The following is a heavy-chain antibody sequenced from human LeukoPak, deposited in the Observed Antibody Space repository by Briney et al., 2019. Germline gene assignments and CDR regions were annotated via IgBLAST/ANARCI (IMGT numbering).Heavy chain of an antibody. D-gene: IGHD1-26*01. J-gene: IGHJ4*02. CDR1: GFTFSSYS. Sequence: GRSLRLSCAASGFTFSSYSMSWVRQDPGKGLEWVSSISSSSTYIYYADSVKGRFTISRHNAKNSLYLQMNSLRAEDTAVYYCARDISVGAIKPRSYWGQGTLVTVSS. CDR3: ARDISVGAIKPRSY. V-gene: IGHV3-21*06. CDR2: ISSSSTYI.